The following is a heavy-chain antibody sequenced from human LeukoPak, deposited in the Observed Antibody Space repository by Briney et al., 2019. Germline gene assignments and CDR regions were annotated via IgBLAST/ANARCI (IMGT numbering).Heavy chain of an antibody. CDR3: TKDRRGPAAGTWYFDS. V-gene: IGHV3-23*01. CDR1: GFTFSSTT. D-gene: IGHD6-13*01. CDR2: ITAIDGRT. J-gene: IGHJ4*02. Sequence: GGSLRLPCVASGFTFSSTTMGWVRQAPGRGLEWVSSITAIDGRTYYADSVRGRFTISRDNSKNTVYLQLNSLRAGDTPIYYCTKDRRGPAAGTWYFDSWGQGTLVTVSS.